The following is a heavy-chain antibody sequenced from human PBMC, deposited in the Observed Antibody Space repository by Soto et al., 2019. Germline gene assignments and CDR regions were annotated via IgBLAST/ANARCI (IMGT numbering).Heavy chain of an antibody. CDR1: GGSIRTYY. J-gene: IGHJ6*02. CDR2: IHYSGVT. Sequence: SETLSLTCSVSGGSIRTYYWNWIRQPPGGGLVWIAYIHYSGVTNYSPSLRGRVSISIDRSNNEFSLKVSSVTAADTAVYYCARDRAEGSSSTPAGGMDVWGPGTTVTVSS. CDR3: ARDRAEGSSSTPAGGMDV. V-gene: IGHV4-59*01. D-gene: IGHD6-6*01.